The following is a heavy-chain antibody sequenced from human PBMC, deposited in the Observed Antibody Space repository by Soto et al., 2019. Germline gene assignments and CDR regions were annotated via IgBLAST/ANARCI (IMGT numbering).Heavy chain of an antibody. V-gene: IGHV4-61*01. Sequence: SETLSLTCTVSGGAITSSPYFWSWIRQSPGRGLEYVGYTYDDGRTNYNPSLQSRVTISVDKSTSKFSLNLTPVTAGDTAVYYCARDERSVYSSGWYLYWGPGTLVTVSS. D-gene: IGHD6-19*01. CDR1: GGAITSSPYF. CDR3: ARDERSVYSSGWYLY. J-gene: IGHJ4*02. CDR2: TYDDGRT.